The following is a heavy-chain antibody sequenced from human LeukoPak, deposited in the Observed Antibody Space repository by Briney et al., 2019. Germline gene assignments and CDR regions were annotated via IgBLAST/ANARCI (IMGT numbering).Heavy chain of an antibody. Sequence: SETLSLTCTVSGGSISNYDWSWIRQPPGKEPEWIGNISDRGGATYNPSLKSRVTMSVDTSKTHFSLKLSSVTAADTAVYYCARLPSHWGQGTLVTVSS. CDR1: GGSISNYD. CDR3: ARLPSH. J-gene: IGHJ4*02. CDR2: ISDRGGA. V-gene: IGHV4-59*08.